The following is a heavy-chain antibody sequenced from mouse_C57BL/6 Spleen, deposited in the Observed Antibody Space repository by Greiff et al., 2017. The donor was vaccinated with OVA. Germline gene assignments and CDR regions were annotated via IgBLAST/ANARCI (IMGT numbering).Heavy chain of an antibody. CDR3: ARGGYYYGSSGYFDY. CDR1: GFTFSDYG. CDR2: ISSGSSTI. Sequence: EVQGVESGGGLVKPGGSLKLSCAASGFTFSDYGMHWVRQAPEKGLEWVAYISSGSSTIYYADTVKGRFTISRDNAKNTLFLQMTSLRSEDTAMYYCARGGYYYGSSGYFDYWGQGTTLTVSS. V-gene: IGHV5-17*01. J-gene: IGHJ2*01. D-gene: IGHD1-1*01.